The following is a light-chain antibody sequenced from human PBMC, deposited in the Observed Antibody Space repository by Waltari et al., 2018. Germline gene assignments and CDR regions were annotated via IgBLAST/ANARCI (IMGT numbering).Light chain of an antibody. CDR1: QSLLHSNGYNY. CDR3: MQALQTPLT. Sequence: DIVMTQSPLSLPVIPGEPASISCRSSQSLLHSNGYNYLDWYLQKPGQSPQLLIFLGSNRASGVPDRFSGSGSGTDVTLKISRVEAEDVGVYYCMQALQTPLTFGGGTKVEIK. V-gene: IGKV2-28*01. CDR2: LGS. J-gene: IGKJ4*01.